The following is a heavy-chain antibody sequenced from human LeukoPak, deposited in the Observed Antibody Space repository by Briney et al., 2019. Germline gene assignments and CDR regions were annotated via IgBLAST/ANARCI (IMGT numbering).Heavy chain of an antibody. J-gene: IGHJ6*02. CDR1: GYSFSSYG. V-gene: IGHV1-18*01. CDR3: AREVWGSGYRYGMDV. Sequence: ASVKVSCKASGYSFSSYGISWVRQAPGQGVEWMGWISGYNGNTNYAQNLQGRVAVTRDTSTSTAYMELRSLRSDDTAVYYCAREVWGSGYRYGMDVWGQGTTVTVSS. CDR2: ISGYNGNT. D-gene: IGHD5-12*01.